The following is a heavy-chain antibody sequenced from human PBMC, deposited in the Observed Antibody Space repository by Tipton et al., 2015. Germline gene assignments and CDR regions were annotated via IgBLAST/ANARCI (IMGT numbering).Heavy chain of an antibody. J-gene: IGHJ4*02. V-gene: IGHV4-59*01. CDR3: TRARGRHGGLFDS. CDR2: IQYSRGT. Sequence: TLSLTCTVSSDSINKYYWSWIRQPPGKELQWIGYIQYSRGTNYNPSLESRVSMSVDTSKTQFSLEMRSVTATDTAVYYCTRARGRHGGLFDSWGQGTLVTVSS. CDR1: SDSINKYY. D-gene: IGHD4-23*01.